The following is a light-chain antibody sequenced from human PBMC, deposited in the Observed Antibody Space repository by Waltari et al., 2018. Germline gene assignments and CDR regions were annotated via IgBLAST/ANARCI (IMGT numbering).Light chain of an antibody. J-gene: IGKJ1*01. CDR2: KVS. Sequence: DVVMTQSPLSLLVTLGQPASISCKSSQSLVHSDGKTYLNWFQQRPGQSPRRLIYKVSNRDSGVPDRVSGSGSGTDFTLKISRVEAEDVGVYYCMQGTHWPPWTFGQGTKVEIK. V-gene: IGKV2-30*02. CDR3: MQGTHWPPWT. CDR1: QSLVHSDGKTY.